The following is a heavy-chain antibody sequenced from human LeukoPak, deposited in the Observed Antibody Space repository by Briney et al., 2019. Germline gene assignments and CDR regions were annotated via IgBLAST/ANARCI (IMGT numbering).Heavy chain of an antibody. CDR1: GYTFTSYY. CDR3: ARDHITMNPYSLFYGMDV. V-gene: IGHV1-46*01. D-gene: IGHD3-22*01. J-gene: IGHJ6*02. CDR2: INPSGGST. Sequence: ASVKVSCKASGYTFTSYYMHWVRQAPGQGLEWMGIINPSGGSTSYAQKFQGRVTMTRDTSTSTVYMELSSLRSEDTAVYYCARDHITMNPYSLFYGMDVWGQGTTVTVSS.